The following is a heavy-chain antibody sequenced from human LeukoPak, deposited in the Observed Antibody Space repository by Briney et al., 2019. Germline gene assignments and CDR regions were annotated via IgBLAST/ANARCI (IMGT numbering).Heavy chain of an antibody. D-gene: IGHD3-22*01. CDR1: GGSFSGYY. CDR3: ARAGDYYYDTAGFDP. V-gene: IGHV4-59*01. Sequence: SSETLSLTCAVYGGSFSGYYWSWIRQPPGKGLEWIGYIYYSGSTNYNPSLKSRVTISVDTSKNQFSLKLSSVTAADTAVYYCARAGDYYYDTAGFDPWGQGTLVTVSS. CDR2: IYYSGST. J-gene: IGHJ5*02.